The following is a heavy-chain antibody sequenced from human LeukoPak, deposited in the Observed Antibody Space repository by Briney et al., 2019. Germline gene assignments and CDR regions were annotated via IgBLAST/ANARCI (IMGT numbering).Heavy chain of an antibody. CDR3: ARELDIVATIYFDY. CDR2: IKQDGSEK. Sequence: GGSLRLSCAASGFTFSSYAMSWVRQAPGKGLEWVANIKQDGSEKYYVDSVKGRFTISRDNAKNSLYLQMNSLRAEDTAVYYCARELDIVATIYFDYWGQGTLVTVSS. CDR1: GFTFSSYA. V-gene: IGHV3-7*01. D-gene: IGHD5-12*01. J-gene: IGHJ4*02.